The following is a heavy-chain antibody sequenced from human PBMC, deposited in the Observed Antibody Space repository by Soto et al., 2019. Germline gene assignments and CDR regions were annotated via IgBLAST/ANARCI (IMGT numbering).Heavy chain of an antibody. Sequence: QVQLQESGPGLVKPSRTLSLTCTVSGGSISSGGYYWSWIRQHPGKGLEWIGYIYYSGSTYYNPSLKSRVTISVDTSKNQFSLNLSSVTAADTAVYYCARDRHGTLALDPWGQGTLVTVSS. CDR3: ARDRHGTLALDP. CDR2: IYYSGST. J-gene: IGHJ5*02. D-gene: IGHD3-16*01. CDR1: GGSISSGGYY. V-gene: IGHV4-31*03.